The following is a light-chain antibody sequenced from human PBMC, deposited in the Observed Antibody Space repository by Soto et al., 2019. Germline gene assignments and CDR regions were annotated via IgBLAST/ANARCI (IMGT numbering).Light chain of an antibody. CDR3: YSYTSSSTYV. J-gene: IGLJ1*01. Sequence: QSVLTQPPSVSGSPGQSVTISCTGTSSDVGGYNRVSWYQQPPGTAPKLVIYEVIHRPSAVPAPFSRSKSRHTASLTIPGLQVEHEADYYCYSYTSSSTYVFETGTKFTVL. CDR2: EVI. V-gene: IGLV2-18*02. CDR1: SSDVGGYNR.